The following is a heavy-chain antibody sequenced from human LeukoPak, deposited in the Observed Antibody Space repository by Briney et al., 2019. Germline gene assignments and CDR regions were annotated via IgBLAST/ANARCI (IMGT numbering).Heavy chain of an antibody. CDR3: ARLATVPG. J-gene: IGHJ1*01. Sequence: GASVKVSCKASGYTFTGYYLHWVRRAPGQGLEWMGWIHPNSGDTNFAQRFQGRVTMTRDTSISTAYMELTSLRSDDTAVYYCARLATVPGWGQGTLVTVSS. CDR2: IHPNSGDT. CDR1: GYTFTGYY. V-gene: IGHV1-2*02. D-gene: IGHD6-19*01.